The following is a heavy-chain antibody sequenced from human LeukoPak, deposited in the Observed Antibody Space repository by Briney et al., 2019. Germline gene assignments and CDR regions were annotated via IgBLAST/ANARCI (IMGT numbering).Heavy chain of an antibody. CDR2: IIPMFGTP. Sequence: ASVKVSCKASGVIFSSYAITWVRQAPGQGLEWMGGIIPMFGTPNYAQKFQGRVTITADESTNTAYMELSSLTYEDTAMYYCARDGDTAMVSFYDIWGQGTKVTVSS. CDR3: ARDGDTAMVSFYDI. V-gene: IGHV1-69*13. J-gene: IGHJ3*02. D-gene: IGHD5-18*01. CDR1: GVIFSSYA.